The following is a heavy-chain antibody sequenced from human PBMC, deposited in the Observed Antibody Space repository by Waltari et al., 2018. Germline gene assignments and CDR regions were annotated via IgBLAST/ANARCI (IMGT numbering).Heavy chain of an antibody. Sequence: QVQLVESGGGEVQPGRSLRLSCAASGLSFSSFGMHWGRQAPGKGLEWVTIISFDGSDKYYADSVKGRFTISRDNSKNMVFLQINSLRPEDTAVYYCAKGERAFDVWGQGTMVTVSS. CDR1: GLSFSSFG. D-gene: IGHD1-26*01. J-gene: IGHJ3*01. V-gene: IGHV3-30*18. CDR2: ISFDGSDK. CDR3: AKGERAFDV.